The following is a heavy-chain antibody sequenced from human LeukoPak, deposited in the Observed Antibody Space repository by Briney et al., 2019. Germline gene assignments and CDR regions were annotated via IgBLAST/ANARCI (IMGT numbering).Heavy chain of an antibody. D-gene: IGHD2-15*01. J-gene: IGHJ4*02. V-gene: IGHV1-69*02. CDR3: ARHGYCSGGSCPRDVY. CDR2: IIPILGIA. CDR1: GYTFTSYY. Sequence: SVKVSCKASGYTFTSYYMHWVRQAPGQGLEWMGRIIPILGIANYAQKFQGRVTITADRSTSTAYMELSSLRSEDTAVYYCARHGYCSGGSCPRDVYWGQGTLVTVSS.